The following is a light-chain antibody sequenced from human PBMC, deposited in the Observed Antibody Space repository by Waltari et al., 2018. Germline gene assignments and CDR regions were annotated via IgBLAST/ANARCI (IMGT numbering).Light chain of an antibody. V-gene: IGKV1-27*01. Sequence: DIQMTQSPSSLSASVGDRVTITCRASQGINNYLAWYQQRAGKAPKVLIYAASILQSGVPYRFSGSGSGTDFTLTISSLQPEDVATYYCQKCFSAPYTFGQGTKLEI. CDR2: AAS. CDR3: QKCFSAPYT. J-gene: IGKJ2*01. CDR1: QGINNY.